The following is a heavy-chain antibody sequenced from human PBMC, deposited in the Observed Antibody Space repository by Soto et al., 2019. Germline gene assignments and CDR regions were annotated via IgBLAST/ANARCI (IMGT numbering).Heavy chain of an antibody. D-gene: IGHD3-16*01. Sequence: QVQLQQWGAGLLKPSETLSLTGAVYGGSFSGYTWIWIRQPPGKGLEWSGEINHSGTTNHNPSLKSRVIISADTSKKQFSLRLTSVTAADTAVDYCARGSDYTSSFDYWGQGTLVTVSS. CDR1: GGSFSGYT. V-gene: IGHV4-34*01. CDR3: ARGSDYTSSFDY. CDR2: INHSGTT. J-gene: IGHJ4*02.